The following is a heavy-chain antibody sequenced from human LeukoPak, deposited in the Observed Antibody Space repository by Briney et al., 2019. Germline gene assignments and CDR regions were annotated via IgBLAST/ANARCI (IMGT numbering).Heavy chain of an antibody. Sequence: HPGGSLRLSXAASGFTFSSYAMSWVRQAPGKGLEWVSAISGSGGSTYYADSVKGRFTISRDNSKNTLYLQMNSLRAEDTAVYYCAKDLFGIAAAGNFDYWGQGTLVTVSS. V-gene: IGHV3-23*01. J-gene: IGHJ4*02. CDR2: ISGSGGST. CDR3: AKDLFGIAAAGNFDY. D-gene: IGHD6-13*01. CDR1: GFTFSSYA.